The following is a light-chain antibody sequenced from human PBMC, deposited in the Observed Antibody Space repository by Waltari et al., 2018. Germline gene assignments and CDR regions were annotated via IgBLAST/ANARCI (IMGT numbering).Light chain of an antibody. Sequence: IQMIQSPSSLSAFVGARVTITCRASQVIYDNLAWYQQKPGQVPKLLIFAASALQSGVPSRFSGSGSGTDFTLTISSLQPEDVATYYCQKYNSDPLSFGGGTKAEIK. J-gene: IGKJ4*01. CDR3: QKYNSDPLS. CDR1: QVIYDN. V-gene: IGKV1-27*01. CDR2: AAS.